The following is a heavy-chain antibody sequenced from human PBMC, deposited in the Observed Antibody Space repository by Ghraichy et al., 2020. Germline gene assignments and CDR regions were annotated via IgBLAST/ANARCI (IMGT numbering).Heavy chain of an antibody. J-gene: IGHJ4*02. CDR2: IYTSGST. Sequence: QTLSLTCTVSGGSISSYYWSWIRQPAGKGLEWIGRIYTSGSTNYNPSLKSRVTMSVDTSKNQFSLKLSSVTAADTAVYYCARSYYYGSGSLDYFDYWGQGTLVTVSS. D-gene: IGHD3-10*01. CDR3: ARSYYYGSGSLDYFDY. V-gene: IGHV4-4*07. CDR1: GGSISSYY.